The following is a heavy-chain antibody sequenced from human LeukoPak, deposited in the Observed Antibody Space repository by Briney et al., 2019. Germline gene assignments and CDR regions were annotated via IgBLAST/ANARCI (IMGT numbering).Heavy chain of an antibody. D-gene: IGHD2-2*02. Sequence: GASVKVSCKASRGTFSSYAISWVRQAPGQGLEWMGGIIPICGTANYAQKFQGRVTITADESTSTAYMELSSLRSEDTAVYYCASETPTNCSSTSCYTPGLDYWGQGTLVTVSS. CDR1: RGTFSSYA. V-gene: IGHV1-69*13. CDR3: ASETPTNCSSTSCYTPGLDY. J-gene: IGHJ4*02. CDR2: IIPICGTA.